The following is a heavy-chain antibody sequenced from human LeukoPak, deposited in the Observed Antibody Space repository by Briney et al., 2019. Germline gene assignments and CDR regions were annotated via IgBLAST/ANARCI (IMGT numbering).Heavy chain of an antibody. CDR2: ISSSSSYI. CDR1: GFTFSSYS. Sequence: GGSLRLSCAASGFTFSSYSMNWVRQAPGKGLEWVSSISSSSSYIYYADSVKGRFTISRDNAKNSLYLLMNSLRAEDTAVYYCARGRLSGSSTSWFDPWGQGTLVTVSS. D-gene: IGHD2-2*01. CDR3: ARGRLSGSSTSWFDP. V-gene: IGHV3-21*01. J-gene: IGHJ5*02.